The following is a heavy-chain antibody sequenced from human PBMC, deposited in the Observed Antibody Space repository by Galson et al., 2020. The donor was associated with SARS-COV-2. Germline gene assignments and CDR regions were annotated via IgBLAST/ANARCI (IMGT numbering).Heavy chain of an antibody. CDR3: ATNGRYWVDTSVRKVTWFDP. D-gene: IGHD2-8*02. Sequence: GGSLRLSCAASGFTFSDAWMTWVRQVPGKGLEWLGRIKTNSEGGTTEYAAPVKGRFTISRDDSKDMVYLQLNFLRIEDTAVYCCATNGRYWVDTSVRKVTWFDPWGQGTLVTVSS. CDR2: IKTNSEGGTT. CDR1: GFTFSDAW. V-gene: IGHV3-15*01. J-gene: IGHJ5*02.